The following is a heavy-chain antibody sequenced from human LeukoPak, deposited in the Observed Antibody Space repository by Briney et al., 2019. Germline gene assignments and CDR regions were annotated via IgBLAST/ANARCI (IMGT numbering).Heavy chain of an antibody. CDR3: AREGLYRGGYYPTFNYFDY. D-gene: IGHD3-22*01. V-gene: IGHV3-53*01. CDR2: IYSGGST. Sequence: GGSLRLSCAASGFTVSSNYMSWVRQAPGKGLEWVSVIYSGGSTYYADSVKGRFTISRDNSKNTLYLQMNSLRVEDTAVYYCAREGLYRGGYYPTFNYFDYWGQGTLVTVSS. CDR1: GFTVSSNY. J-gene: IGHJ4*02.